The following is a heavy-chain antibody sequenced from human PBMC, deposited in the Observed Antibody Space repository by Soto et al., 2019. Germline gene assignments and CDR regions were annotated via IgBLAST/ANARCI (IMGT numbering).Heavy chain of an antibody. CDR1: GFTFFTYW. CDR3: VAAHAAGTVDY. V-gene: IGHV3-7*01. Sequence: GGSLRLSCAASGFTFFTYWMSWVRQAPGKGLEWVALINEDGSDTYYVDSVKGRFTISRDNAKNSLSLQMNSLVAEDTAVYYCVAAHAAGTVDYWGRGTLVTVSS. J-gene: IGHJ4*02. D-gene: IGHD6-13*01. CDR2: INEDGSDT.